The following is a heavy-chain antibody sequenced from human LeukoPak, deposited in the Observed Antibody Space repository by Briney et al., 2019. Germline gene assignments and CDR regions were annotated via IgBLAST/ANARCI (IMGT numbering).Heavy chain of an antibody. V-gene: IGHV3-33*01. Sequence: PGRSLRLSCAASGFTFSSYGMHWVRQAPGKGLEWVAVIWYDGSNKYYADSVKGRFTISRDNSKNTLYLQMNSLRAEDTAVYYCARGMEGYCSGGSCYLLDYWGQGTLVTVSS. CDR1: GFTFSSYG. CDR3: ARGMEGYCSGGSCYLLDY. CDR2: IWYDGSNK. D-gene: IGHD2-15*01. J-gene: IGHJ4*02.